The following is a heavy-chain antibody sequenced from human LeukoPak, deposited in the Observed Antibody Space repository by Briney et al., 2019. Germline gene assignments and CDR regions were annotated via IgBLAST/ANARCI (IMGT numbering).Heavy chain of an antibody. J-gene: IGHJ3*02. CDR1: GGSFSGYY. CDR2: INHSGST. CDR3: ARAWDSSGYYYDLGAFDI. V-gene: IGHV4-34*01. D-gene: IGHD3-22*01. Sequence: SETLSLTCAVYGGSFSGYYWSWIRQPPGKGLEWIGEINHSGSTNYNPSLKSRVTISVDTSKNQFSLKLSSVTAADTAVYYCARAWDSSGYYYDLGAFDIWGQGTMVTVSS.